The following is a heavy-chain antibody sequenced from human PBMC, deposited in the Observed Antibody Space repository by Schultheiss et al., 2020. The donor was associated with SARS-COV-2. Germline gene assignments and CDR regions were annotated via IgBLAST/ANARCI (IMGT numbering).Heavy chain of an antibody. V-gene: IGHV3-21*01. CDR3: AKDLVTIFGVAS. CDR1: GFTFSSYS. J-gene: IGHJ3*01. D-gene: IGHD3-3*01. CDR2: ISSSSSYI. Sequence: GGSLRLSCAASGFTFSSYSMNWVRQAPGKGLEWVSSISSSSSYIYYADSVKGRFTISRDNAKNSLYLQMNSLRAEDTAVYYCAKDLVTIFGVASWGQGTMVTVSS.